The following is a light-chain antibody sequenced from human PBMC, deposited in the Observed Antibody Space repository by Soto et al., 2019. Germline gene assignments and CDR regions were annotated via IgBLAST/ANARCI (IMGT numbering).Light chain of an antibody. CDR2: DAS. V-gene: IGKV3-11*01. J-gene: IGKJ1*01. Sequence: EIVLTQSPATLSLSPGERATLSCRASQSVSFYLAWYQQKPGQAPRLLIYDASNRAPGIPARFSGSGSGTDFTLTISGLEPEDFAVYYCQQRGNWPGTFGQGTKVEIK. CDR1: QSVSFY. CDR3: QQRGNWPGT.